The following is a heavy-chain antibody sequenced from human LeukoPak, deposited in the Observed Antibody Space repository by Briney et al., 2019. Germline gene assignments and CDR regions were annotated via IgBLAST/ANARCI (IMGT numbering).Heavy chain of an antibody. CDR1: GFTFGSYA. J-gene: IGHJ4*02. Sequence: GGSLRLSCAASGFTFGSYAMSWVRQAPGKGLEWVSAISGSGGSTYYADSVKGRFTISRDNSKNTLYLQMNSLRAEDTAVYYGAKDQGIVLMVYADWGQGTLVTVSS. V-gene: IGHV3-23*01. D-gene: IGHD2-8*01. CDR3: AKDQGIVLMVYAD. CDR2: ISGSGGST.